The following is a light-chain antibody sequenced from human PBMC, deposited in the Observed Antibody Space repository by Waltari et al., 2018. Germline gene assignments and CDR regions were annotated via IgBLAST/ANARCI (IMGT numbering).Light chain of an antibody. J-gene: IGKJ1*01. CDR2: AAF. CDR3: QQYADLPWT. CDR1: QDISNY. Sequence: DFQMTQSPSSLSASVGDRVTITCQASQDISNYLNWYQQKPGKAPKLLISAAFNLETGVPARFSGVRSGTDFTFTITSLQPEDIATYHCQQYADLPWTFGQGTRVEIK. V-gene: IGKV1-33*01.